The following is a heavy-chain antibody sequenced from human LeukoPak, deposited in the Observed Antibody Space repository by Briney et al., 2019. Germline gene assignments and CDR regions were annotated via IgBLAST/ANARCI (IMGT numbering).Heavy chain of an antibody. D-gene: IGHD4-23*01. J-gene: IGHJ4*02. CDR3: AKDHYAGNSGAVDY. CDR2: ISYDGSNK. Sequence: PGRSLRLSCAASGFTFSSYGMHWVRQAPGKGLEWVAVISYDGSNKYYADSVKGRFTISRDNSRNTLYLQMNSLRAEDTAVYYCAKDHYAGNSGAVDYWGQGTLVTVSS. CDR1: GFTFSSYG. V-gene: IGHV3-30*18.